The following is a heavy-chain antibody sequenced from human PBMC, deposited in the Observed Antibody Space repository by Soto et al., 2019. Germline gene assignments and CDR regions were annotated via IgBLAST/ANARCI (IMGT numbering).Heavy chain of an antibody. CDR1: GYTFTSYG. V-gene: IGHV1-18*01. J-gene: IGHJ6*02. CDR2: ISAYNGNT. Sequence: QVQLVQSGAEVKKPGASVKVSCKASGYTFTSYGISWVRQAPGQGLEWMGWISAYNGNTNHAQKLKGRVTMTTDTSTSTAYMELRSLRSDDTAVYYCAREVIRGYCISTSCYPTYYYYGMDVWGQGTTVTVSS. D-gene: IGHD2-2*01. CDR3: AREVIRGYCISTSCYPTYYYYGMDV.